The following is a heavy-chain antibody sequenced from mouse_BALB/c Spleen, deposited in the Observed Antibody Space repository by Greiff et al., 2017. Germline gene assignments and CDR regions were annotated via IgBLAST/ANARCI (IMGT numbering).Heavy chain of an antibody. CDR1: GYTFSSYW. V-gene: IGHV1-9*01. D-gene: IGHD2-4*01. J-gene: IGHJ2*01. CDR2: ILPGSGST. CDR3: GRGELRGGDFDY. Sequence: QVQLQQSGAELMKPGASVKISCKATGYTFSSYWIEWVKQRPGHGLEWIGEILPGSGSTNYNEKFKGKATFTADTSSNTAYMQLSSLTSEDSAVYYCGRGELRGGDFDYWGQGTTLTVAS.